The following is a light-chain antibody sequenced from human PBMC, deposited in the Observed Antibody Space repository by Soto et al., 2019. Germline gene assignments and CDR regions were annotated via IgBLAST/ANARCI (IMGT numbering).Light chain of an antibody. CDR2: DLS. Sequence: QSVLTQPRSVSGSPGQSVTISCTGTSSDVGGYNFVSWYQHHPGKAPKLMIYDLSKRPSGVPDRFSGSKSGSTASLTISGLQAEDEADYYCCSYAGSYTLVFGGGTKLTVL. J-gene: IGLJ3*02. CDR3: CSYAGSYTLV. CDR1: SSDVGGYNF. V-gene: IGLV2-11*01.